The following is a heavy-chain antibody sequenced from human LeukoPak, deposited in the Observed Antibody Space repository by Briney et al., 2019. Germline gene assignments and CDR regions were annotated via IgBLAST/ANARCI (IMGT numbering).Heavy chain of an antibody. CDR1: GYTFTGYY. CDR2: INPNSGGT. J-gene: IGHJ6*03. CDR3: ARDITMVRGVMNYYMDV. V-gene: IGHV1-2*02. Sequence: ASVKVSCKASGYTFTGYYMHWVRQAPGQGLEWMGWINPNSGGTNYAQKFQGRVTMTRDTSISTAYMELSRLRSDDTAVYYCARDITMVRGVMNYYMDVWGKGTTVTVSS. D-gene: IGHD3-10*01.